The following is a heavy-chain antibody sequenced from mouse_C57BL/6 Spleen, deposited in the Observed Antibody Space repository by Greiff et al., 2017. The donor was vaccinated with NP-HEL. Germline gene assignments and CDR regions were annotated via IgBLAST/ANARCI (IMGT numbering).Heavy chain of an antibody. V-gene: IGHV1-22*01. Sequence: VQLKESGPELVKPGASVKMSCKASGYTFTDYNMHWVKQSHGKSLEWIGYINPNNGGTSYNQKFKGKATLTVNKSSSTAYMELRNLTSEDSAVYCCEMVTRYYYAMDYWGQGTSVTVSS. D-gene: IGHD2-2*01. J-gene: IGHJ4*01. CDR2: INPNNGGT. CDR3: EMVTRYYYAMDY. CDR1: GYTFTDYN.